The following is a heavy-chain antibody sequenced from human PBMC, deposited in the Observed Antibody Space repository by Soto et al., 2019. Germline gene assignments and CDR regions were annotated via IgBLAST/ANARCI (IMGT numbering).Heavy chain of an antibody. V-gene: IGHV3-23*01. CDR2: ISGSGGST. Sequence: HPGGSLRLSCAASGFTFSSYAMSWVRQAPGKGLEWVSAISGSGGSTYYADSVKGRFTISRDNSKNTLYLQMNSLRAEDTAVYYCARGDAGELRYFDWLLFGEGLPEGYYGMDVWGQGTTVTVSS. CDR1: GFTFSSYA. CDR3: ARGDAGELRYFDWLLFGEGLPEGYYGMDV. J-gene: IGHJ6*02. D-gene: IGHD3-9*01.